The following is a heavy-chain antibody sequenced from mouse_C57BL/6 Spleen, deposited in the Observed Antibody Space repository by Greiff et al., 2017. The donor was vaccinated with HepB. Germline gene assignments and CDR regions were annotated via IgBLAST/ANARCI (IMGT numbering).Heavy chain of an antibody. D-gene: IGHD1-1*02. CDR2: IDPSDSYT. CDR3: ARPVVVRYFDV. CDR1: GYTFTSYW. Sequence: QVQLQQSGAELVMPGASVKLSCKASGYTFTSYWMHWVKQRPGQGLEWIGEIDPSDSYTNYNQKFKGKSTLTVDKSSSTAYMQLSSLSSEDSAVYYCARPVVVRYFDVWGTGTTVTVSS. V-gene: IGHV1-69*01. J-gene: IGHJ1*03.